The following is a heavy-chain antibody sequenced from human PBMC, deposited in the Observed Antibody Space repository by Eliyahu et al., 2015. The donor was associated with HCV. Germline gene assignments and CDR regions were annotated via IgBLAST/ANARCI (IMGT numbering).Heavy chain of an antibody. V-gene: IGHV3-21*01. D-gene: IGHD2-15*01. Sequence: EVQLVESGGGLVKPGGSLRLSCAASGFTFSSYSMNGVRQAPGKGLEGVSSISSSSSYIYYADSVKGRFTISRDNAKNSLYLQMNSLRAEDTAVYYCARDRSRCSGGSCSFTDAFDIWGQGTMVTVSS. J-gene: IGHJ3*02. CDR2: ISSSSSYI. CDR3: ARDRSRCSGGSCSFTDAFDI. CDR1: GFTFSSYS.